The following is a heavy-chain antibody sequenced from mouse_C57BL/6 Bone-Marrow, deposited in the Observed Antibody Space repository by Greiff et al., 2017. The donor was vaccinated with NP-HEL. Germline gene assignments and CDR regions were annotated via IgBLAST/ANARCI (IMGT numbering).Heavy chain of an antibody. CDR2: IYPRSGNT. V-gene: IGHV1-81*01. Sequence: QVHVKQSGAELARPGASVKLSCKASGYTFTSYGISWVKQRTGQGLEWIGEIYPRSGNTYYNEKFKGKATLTADKSSSTAYMELRSLTSEDSAVYVCARSADYEDYAMDYWGQGTSVTVSS. J-gene: IGHJ4*01. CDR1: GYTFTSYG. D-gene: IGHD2-4*01. CDR3: ARSADYEDYAMDY.